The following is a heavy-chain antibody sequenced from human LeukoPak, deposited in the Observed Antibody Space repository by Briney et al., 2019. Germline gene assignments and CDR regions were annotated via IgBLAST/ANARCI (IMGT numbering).Heavy chain of an antibody. J-gene: IGHJ4*02. Sequence: GGSLRLSCSASGFTLRSYSMHWVRQAPGKGLEYVPGISSIGGGTYYADSVKGRFTISRDNSKNTLHLQMSSLRAEDTAVYYCVSLVARKVAASGEDYWGQGTLVTVSS. D-gene: IGHD6-13*01. CDR1: GFTLRSYS. V-gene: IGHV3-64D*09. CDR3: VSLVARKVAASGEDY. CDR2: ISSIGGGT.